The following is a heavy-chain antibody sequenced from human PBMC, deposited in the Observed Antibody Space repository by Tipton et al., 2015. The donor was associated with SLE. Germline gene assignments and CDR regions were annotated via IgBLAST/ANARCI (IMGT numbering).Heavy chain of an antibody. J-gene: IGHJ3*02. CDR2: MGPNSGNT. V-gene: IGHV1-8*01. CDR3: TGALTMVPRDAFDI. Sequence: QLVQSGPEVKKPGASVKVSCKASGYTFASYDINWVRQAPRQGLEWMGWMGPNSGNTGYAQKFQGRVTMTRNTSTTTAYMELSSLTSEDTAVYYCTGALTMVPRDAFDIWGQGTMVTVSS. CDR1: GYTFASYD. D-gene: IGHD4/OR15-4a*01.